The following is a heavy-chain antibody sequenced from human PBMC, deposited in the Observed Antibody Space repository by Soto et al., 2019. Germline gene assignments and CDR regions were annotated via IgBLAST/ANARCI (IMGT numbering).Heavy chain of an antibody. V-gene: IGHV3-7*01. D-gene: IGHD4-17*01. CDR2: IKQDGSEK. J-gene: IGHJ4*02. CDR1: GFTFSSYW. CDR3: AGDHWSDDGDYVRDRHDY. Sequence: EVQLVESGGGLVQPGGSLRLSCAASGFTFSSYWMSWVRQAPGKGLEWVANIKQDGSEKYYVDSVKGRFTISRDNAKNSLYLQVNSLRAKDTAVYYCAGDHWSDDGDYVRDRHDYWRQGTLVTVSA.